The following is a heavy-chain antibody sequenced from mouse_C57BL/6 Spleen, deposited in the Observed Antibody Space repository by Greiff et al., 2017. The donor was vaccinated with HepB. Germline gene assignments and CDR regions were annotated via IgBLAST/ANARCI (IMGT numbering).Heavy chain of an antibody. V-gene: IGHV2-2*01. CDR1: GFSLTSYG. D-gene: IGHD2-1*01. J-gene: IGHJ4*01. CDR3: ARRNFYYAMDY. Sequence: VQLQQSGPGLVQPSQSLSITCTVSGFSLTSYGVHWVRQSPGKGLEWLGVICSGGSTDYNAAFISRLSISKDNSKGQVFFKMNSLQADDTAIYYCARRNFYYAMDYWGQGTSVTVSS. CDR2: ICSGGST.